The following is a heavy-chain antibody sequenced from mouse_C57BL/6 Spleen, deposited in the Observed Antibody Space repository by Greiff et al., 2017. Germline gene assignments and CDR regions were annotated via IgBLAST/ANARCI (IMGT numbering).Heavy chain of an antibody. J-gene: IGHJ3*01. Sequence: QVQLQQPGAELVMPGASVKLSCKASGYTFTSYWMHWVKQRPGQGLEWIGEIDPSDSSTNYNQKFKGKYTLTVDKSSSTSYMQLSSLTAEDAAVYYCARRRYGSSSAWFAYWGQGTLVSVSA. CDR3: ARRRYGSSSAWFAY. CDR2: IDPSDSST. D-gene: IGHD1-1*01. CDR1: GYTFTSYW. V-gene: IGHV1-69*01.